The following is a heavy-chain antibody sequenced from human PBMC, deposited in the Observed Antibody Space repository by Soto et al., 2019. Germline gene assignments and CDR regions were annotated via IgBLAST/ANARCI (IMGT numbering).Heavy chain of an antibody. CDR3: APHLWFGELYY. V-gene: IGHV3-23*01. Sequence: EVQLLESGGGLVQPGGSLRLSCAASGFTFSSYAMSWVRQAPGKGLEWVSAISGSGGSTYYADSVKGRFTISRDNAKNTLYLQMNSLRAEDTAVYYCAPHLWFGELYYWGQGTLVTVSS. CDR1: GFTFSSYA. J-gene: IGHJ4*02. CDR2: ISGSGGST. D-gene: IGHD3-10*01.